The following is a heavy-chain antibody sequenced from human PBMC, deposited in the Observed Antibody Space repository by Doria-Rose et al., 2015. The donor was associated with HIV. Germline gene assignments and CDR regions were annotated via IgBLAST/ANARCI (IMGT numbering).Heavy chain of an antibody. Sequence: SYSMNWVRQAPGKGLEWVSSISSSSSYIYYADSVKGRFTISRDNAKNSLYLQMNSLRAEDTAVYYCARAPSGLMDVWGQGTTVTVSS. CDR1: SYS. CDR3: ARAPSGLMDV. J-gene: IGHJ6*02. V-gene: IGHV3-21*01. CDR2: ISSSSSYI. D-gene: IGHD3-10*01.